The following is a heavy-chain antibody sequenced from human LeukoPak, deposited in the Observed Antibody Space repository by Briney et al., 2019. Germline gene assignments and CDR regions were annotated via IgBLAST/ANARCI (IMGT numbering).Heavy chain of an antibody. CDR1: GGPMTYYY. D-gene: IGHD5-18*01. Sequence: SETLSLTCTVSGGPMTYYYWTWIRQAPGKGLEWIGFVYYSGDTNSNPSLKSRVTISVDTSKNQFSLKLSSVTAADTAVYYCARGLYSLGYYFDYWGRGTPVTVSS. CDR2: VYYSGDT. J-gene: IGHJ4*02. V-gene: IGHV4-59*01. CDR3: ARGLYSLGYYFDY.